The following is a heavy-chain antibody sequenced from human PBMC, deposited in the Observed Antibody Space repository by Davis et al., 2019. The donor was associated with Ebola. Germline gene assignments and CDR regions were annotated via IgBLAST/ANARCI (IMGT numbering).Heavy chain of an antibody. V-gene: IGHV5-51*01. CDR2: IYPSDSDT. CDR1: EYRFANYW. D-gene: IGHD6-19*01. CDR3: ARFIAVGGNYGMDV. J-gene: IGHJ6*04. Sequence: GESLKISCKGSEYRFANYWIGWVRQKPGKGLEWMGMIYPSDSDTRYSPSFQGQVIISADKSISTAYLQWNSLQASDTAMYYCARFIAVGGNYGMDVWGKGTTVTVSS.